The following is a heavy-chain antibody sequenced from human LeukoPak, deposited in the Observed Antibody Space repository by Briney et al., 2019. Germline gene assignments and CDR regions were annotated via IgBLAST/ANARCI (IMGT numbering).Heavy chain of an antibody. D-gene: IGHD3-10*01. J-gene: IGHJ4*02. Sequence: PGGSLRLSCAASGFTFSSYAMHWVRQAPGKGLEYVSAISSNGGSTYYANSVKGRFTISRDNSKNTLYLQMGSLRAEDMAVYYCAREGYYGSGSYYDYWGQGTLVTVSS. CDR1: GFTFSSYA. CDR2: ISSNGGST. CDR3: AREGYYGSGSYYDY. V-gene: IGHV3-64*01.